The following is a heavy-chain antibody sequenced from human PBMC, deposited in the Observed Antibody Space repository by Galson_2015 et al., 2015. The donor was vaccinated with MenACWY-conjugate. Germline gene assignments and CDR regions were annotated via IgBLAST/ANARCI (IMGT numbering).Heavy chain of an antibody. CDR2: IKQDGSEK. Sequence: SLRLSCAASGFTFSSYWMSWVRQAPGKGLEWVANIKQDGSEKYYVDSVKGRFTISRDNAKNSLYLQMNSLRAEDTAVYYCAREHIVVVPAAILQYYYYYMDVWGKGTTVTVSS. V-gene: IGHV3-7*03. CDR3: AREHIVVVPAAILQYYYYYMDV. J-gene: IGHJ6*03. CDR1: GFTFSSYW. D-gene: IGHD2-2*01.